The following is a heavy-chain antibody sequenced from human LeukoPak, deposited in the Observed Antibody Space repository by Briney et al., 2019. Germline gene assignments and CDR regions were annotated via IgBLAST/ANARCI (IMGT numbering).Heavy chain of an antibody. CDR3: TTGGTMVRPLDY. Sequence: GGSLRLSCAASGFTFSNAWMNWVRQAPGKGLEWVGRIKSKTDGGTTDYAAPVKGRFTISRDASKTTLYLQMNSLKTEDTAVYYCTTGGTMVRPLDYWGQGTLVTVSS. D-gene: IGHD3-10*01. V-gene: IGHV3-15*07. CDR1: GFTFSNAW. J-gene: IGHJ4*02. CDR2: IKSKTDGGTT.